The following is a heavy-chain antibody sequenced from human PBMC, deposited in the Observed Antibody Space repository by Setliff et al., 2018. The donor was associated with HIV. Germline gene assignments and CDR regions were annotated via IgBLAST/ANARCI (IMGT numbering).Heavy chain of an antibody. CDR1: PYSISSGYY. Sequence: SETLSLTCTVSPYSISSGYYWGWIRQPPGKGLEWIGSIYHSGSAYYNPSLESRATISVDASKNRFSLRLSSVTAADTAVYYCARRESSVVVTTYFDYWGQGMLVTVSS. J-gene: IGHJ4*02. V-gene: IGHV4-38-2*02. CDR2: IYHSGSA. D-gene: IGHD2-15*01. CDR3: ARRESSVVVTTYFDY.